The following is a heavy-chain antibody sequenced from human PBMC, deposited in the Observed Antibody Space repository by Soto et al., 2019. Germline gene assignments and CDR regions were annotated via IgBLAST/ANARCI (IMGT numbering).Heavy chain of an antibody. D-gene: IGHD6-13*01. CDR2: ISYDGSNK. V-gene: IGHV3-30-3*01. J-gene: IGHJ4*02. CDR1: GFTFSSYA. Sequence: GSLRLSCAASGFTFSSYAMHWVRQAPGKGLEWVAVISYDGSNKYYADSVKGRFTISRDNSKNTLYLQMNSLRAEDTAVYYCARERGQPLVYFDCWGQGTLVTVSS. CDR3: ARERGQPLVYFDC.